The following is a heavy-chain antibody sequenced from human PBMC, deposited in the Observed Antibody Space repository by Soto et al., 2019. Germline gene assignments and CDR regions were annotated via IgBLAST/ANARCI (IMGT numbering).Heavy chain of an antibody. CDR2: IIPICGTA. D-gene: IGHD6-13*01. V-gene: IGHV1-69*13. Sequence: SVKVSRKASGYTFTSYDINWVRQATGQGLEWMGGIIPICGTANYAQKFQGRVTITADESTSTAYMELSSLRSEDTAVYFCARVGAGAAACIYYFDYWGQGTLVTGSS. J-gene: IGHJ4*02. CDR1: GYTFTSYD. CDR3: ARVGAGAAACIYYFDY.